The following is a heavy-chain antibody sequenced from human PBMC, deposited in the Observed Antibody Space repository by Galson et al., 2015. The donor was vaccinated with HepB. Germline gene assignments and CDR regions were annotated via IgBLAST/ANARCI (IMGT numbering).Heavy chain of an antibody. J-gene: IGHJ4*02. V-gene: IGHV3-66*02. D-gene: IGHD3-3*01. CDR3: ASWSGYYAFDY. CDR1: GFTVSSNY. CDR2: IYSGGST. Sequence: SLRLSCAASGFTVSSNYMSWVRQAPGKGLEWVSVIYSGGSTYYADSVKGRFTISRDNSKNTLYLQMNSLRAEDTAVYYCASWSGYYAFDYWGQGTLVTVSS.